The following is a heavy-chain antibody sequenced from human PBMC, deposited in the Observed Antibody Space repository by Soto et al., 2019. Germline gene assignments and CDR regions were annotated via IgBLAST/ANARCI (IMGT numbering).Heavy chain of an antibody. CDR1: GGSISSYY. J-gene: IGHJ6*02. CDR3: ARADFESSGPYYYGMDV. Sequence: QVQLQESGPGLVKPSETLSLTCTVSGGSISSYYWSWIRQPPGKGLEWIGYNYYSGSTNYNPSLNGRVTISVDTSKNQFTLKQSSVTAADTAVYYCARADFESSGPYYYGMDVWGQGTTVTVSS. V-gene: IGHV4-59*01. CDR2: NYYSGST. D-gene: IGHD3-22*01.